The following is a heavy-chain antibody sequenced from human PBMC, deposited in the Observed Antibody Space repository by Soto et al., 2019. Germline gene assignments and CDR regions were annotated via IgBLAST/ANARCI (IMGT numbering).Heavy chain of an antibody. J-gene: IGHJ3*02. CDR1: GYTFTSYG. D-gene: IGHD3-3*01. V-gene: IGHV1-18*01. CDR2: ISAYNGNT. Sequence: ASVKVSCKASGYTFTSYGISWVRQAPGQGLEWMGWISAYNGNTNYAQKLQGRVTMTTDTSTSTAYMELRSLRSDDTAVYYCARDLVGRPAARHYDFWSGYLHDAFDIWGQGTMVTVSS. CDR3: ARDLVGRPAARHYDFWSGYLHDAFDI.